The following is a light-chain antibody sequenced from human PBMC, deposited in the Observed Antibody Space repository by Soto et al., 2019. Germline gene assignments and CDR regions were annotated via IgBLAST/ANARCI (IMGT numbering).Light chain of an antibody. CDR3: QQSYSTPPT. J-gene: IGKJ1*01. V-gene: IGKV1-39*01. Sequence: DIQLTQSPSFLSASVGDRVTITCRASQGISSYLAWYQQKPGKAPKLLIYPASTLRSGVPSRFSGSGSGTEFTLTISSLQPEDFATYYCQQSYSTPPTFGQGTKVDIK. CDR2: PAS. CDR1: QGISSY.